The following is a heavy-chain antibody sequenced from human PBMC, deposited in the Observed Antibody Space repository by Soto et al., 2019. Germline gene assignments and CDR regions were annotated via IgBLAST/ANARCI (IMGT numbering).Heavy chain of an antibody. J-gene: IGHJ6*02. V-gene: IGHV1-45*02. D-gene: IGHD2-15*01. CDR2: ITPFNGNT. CDR3: ASRIVGSNYGMDV. CDR1: GYTFTYSY. Sequence: SVKACCKDSGYTFTYSYLHWVRQAPGQALEWMGWITPFNGNTNYAQKFQDRVTITRDRSMSTAYMELSSLRSEDTAMYYCASRIVGSNYGMDVWGQGTTVTVSS.